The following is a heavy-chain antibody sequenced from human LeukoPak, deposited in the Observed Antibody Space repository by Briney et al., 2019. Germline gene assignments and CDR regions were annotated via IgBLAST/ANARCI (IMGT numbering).Heavy chain of an antibody. CDR1: GYSFTTYW. Sequence: GESLKVSCEGSGYSFTTYWIGWVRQMPGKGLEWMGIIYPDDSDTRYSPSFQGQVTISADKSIGTAYLQWSSLKASDTAMYYCAIGGDSSTSCYRFFNYWGQGTLVTVSS. J-gene: IGHJ4*02. CDR3: AIGGDSSTSCYRFFNY. V-gene: IGHV5-51*01. D-gene: IGHD2-2*01. CDR2: IYPDDSDT.